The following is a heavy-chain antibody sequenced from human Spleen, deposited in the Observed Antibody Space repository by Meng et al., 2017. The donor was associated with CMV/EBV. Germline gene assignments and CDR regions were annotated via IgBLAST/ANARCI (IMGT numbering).Heavy chain of an antibody. D-gene: IGHD3-22*01. CDR2: ISFDESKK. CDR3: GTVFSYDSTGYDDY. CDR1: GFTFSRYG. Sequence: SGFTFSRYGMQWVRQAPGKGLEWVTVISFDESKKNYADSVKGRFTISRDNSKNTLYLQMNSLRDEDTAVYYCGTVFSYDSTGYDDYWGQGTLVTVSS. J-gene: IGHJ4*02. V-gene: IGHV3-30*03.